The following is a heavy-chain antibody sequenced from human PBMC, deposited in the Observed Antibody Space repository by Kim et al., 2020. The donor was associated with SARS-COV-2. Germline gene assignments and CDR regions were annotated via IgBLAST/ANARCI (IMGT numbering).Heavy chain of an antibody. V-gene: IGHV3-23*01. CDR1: GFTFSRYG. D-gene: IGHD1-20*01. Sequence: GGSLRLSCAASGFTFSRYGMSWVRQGPGKGLEWVSAIRGSGDGTFYADSARGRVSISRDNSKNTLYLQMNNLRAEDTALYYCAKEYKNWGQGTLVTVST. J-gene: IGHJ4*02. CDR2: IRGSGDGT. CDR3: AKEYKN.